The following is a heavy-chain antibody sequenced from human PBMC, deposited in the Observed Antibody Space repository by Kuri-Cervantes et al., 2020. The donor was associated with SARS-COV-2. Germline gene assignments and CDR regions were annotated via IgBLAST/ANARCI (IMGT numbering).Heavy chain of an antibody. CDR2: IIPIFGTT. Sequence: SVKVSCKASGGTFSNYALSWVRQAPGQGLERMGGIIPIFGTTNYAQRFQGRVTIIADGSTSTAYMELSSLGFEDTAVHYCARDRGGTTVTTYNTFDYWGQGTLVTVSS. CDR3: ARDRGGTTVTTYNTFDY. CDR1: GGTFSNYA. J-gene: IGHJ4*02. D-gene: IGHD4-17*01. V-gene: IGHV1-69*13.